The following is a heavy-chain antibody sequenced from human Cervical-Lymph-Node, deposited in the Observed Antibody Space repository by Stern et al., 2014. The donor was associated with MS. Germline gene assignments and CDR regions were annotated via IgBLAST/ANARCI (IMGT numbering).Heavy chain of an antibody. Sequence: QVQLVQSGAEVKKPGSSVKVSCKVSGASFSTNAISWVRQAPGQGLEWMGAIVSIFDKANYAQRFRGRVTITADESTSTAYLALSSLRSGDTAVYFCTREHHGGNFASWGQGTLVTVSS. J-gene: IGHJ4*02. V-gene: IGHV1-69*01. CDR2: IVSIFDKA. D-gene: IGHD4-23*01. CDR3: TREHHGGNFAS. CDR1: GASFSTNA.